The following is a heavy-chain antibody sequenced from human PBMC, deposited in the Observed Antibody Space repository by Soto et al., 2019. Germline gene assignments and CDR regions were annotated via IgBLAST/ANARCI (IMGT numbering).Heavy chain of an antibody. J-gene: IGHJ5*02. CDR3: ARGIENDFWSGYYSVTSFDP. V-gene: IGHV3-64*01. CDR1: GFTFSSYA. D-gene: IGHD3-3*01. Sequence: EVQLVESGGGLVQPGGSLRLSCAASGFTFSSYAMHWVRQAPGKGLEYVSAISSNGRSTYYANSVKGRFTISRDNSKNTLYLQMGSLRAEDMAVYYCARGIENDFWSGYYSVTSFDPWGQGTLVTVSS. CDR2: ISSNGRST.